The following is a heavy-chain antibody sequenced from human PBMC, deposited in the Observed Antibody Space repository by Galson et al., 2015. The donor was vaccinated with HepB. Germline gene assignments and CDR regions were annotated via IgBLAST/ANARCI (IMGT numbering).Heavy chain of an antibody. CDR2: ISYDGSNK. V-gene: IGHV3-30*04. CDR3: ARETTASLPY. CDR1: GFTFSSYA. D-gene: IGHD2-21*02. J-gene: IGHJ4*02. Sequence: SLRLSCAASGFTFSSYAMHWVRQAPGKGLEWVAVISYDGSNKYYADSVKGRFTISRDNSKNTLYLQMNSLRAEDTAVYYCARETTASLPYWGQGTLVTVSS.